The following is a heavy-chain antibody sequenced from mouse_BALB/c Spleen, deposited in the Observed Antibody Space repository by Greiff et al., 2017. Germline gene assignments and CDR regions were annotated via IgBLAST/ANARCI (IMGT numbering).Heavy chain of an antibody. CDR3: ARTGLRYYAMDY. Sequence: EVQLQESGGGLVQPGGSRKLSCAASGFTFSSFGMHWVRQAPEKGLEWVAYISSGSSTIYYADTVKGRFTISRDNPKNTLFLQMTSLRSEDTAMYYCARTGLRYYAMDYWGQGTSDTVSS. CDR2: ISSGSSTI. D-gene: IGHD1-1*01. J-gene: IGHJ4*01. V-gene: IGHV5-17*02. CDR1: GFTFSSFG.